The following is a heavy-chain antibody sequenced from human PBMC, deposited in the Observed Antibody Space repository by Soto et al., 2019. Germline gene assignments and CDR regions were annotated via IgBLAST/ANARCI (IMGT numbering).Heavy chain of an antibody. V-gene: IGHV1-18*01. D-gene: IGHD2-2*01. CDR1: GYTFTSYG. CDR3: ARAQVVPAATRGWFDP. CDR2: ISAYNGNT. J-gene: IGHJ5*02. Sequence: RASVKVSFKASGYTFTSYGISWVRQAPGQGLEWMGWISAYNGNTNYAQKLQGRVTMTTDTSTSTAYMELRSLGSDDTAVYYCARAQVVPAATRGWFDPWGQGTLVTVSS.